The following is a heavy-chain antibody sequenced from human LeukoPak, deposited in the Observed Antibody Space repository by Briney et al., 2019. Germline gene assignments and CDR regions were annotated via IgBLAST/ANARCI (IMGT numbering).Heavy chain of an antibody. Sequence: GSLRLSCAASGFTFTDSAMTWVRQAPGQGWEWVSAISTSGGDTVYTDSVKDRFTISRDNTKNTLYLQMNSLGAEDAAIYYCAKGGSYAPLDYWGQGTLVTVSS. J-gene: IGHJ4*02. CDR3: AKGGSYAPLDY. D-gene: IGHD1-26*01. CDR2: ISTSGGDT. CDR1: GFTFTDSA. V-gene: IGHV3-23*01.